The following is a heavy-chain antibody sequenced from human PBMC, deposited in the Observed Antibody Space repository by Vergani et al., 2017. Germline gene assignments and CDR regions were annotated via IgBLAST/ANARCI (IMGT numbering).Heavy chain of an antibody. D-gene: IGHD4-17*01. Sequence: QVHLVESGGGVVQPGRSLRLSCVVSGFTSSYYGMHWVRQAPGKGLEWVAVISYDGTQKYYADSVKGRFTISRDNSKSTLYLQMNSLRTEDTAVYYCARESGGGYGDSMEECDWGQGTLVTVSS. J-gene: IGHJ4*02. CDR1: GFTSSYYG. CDR2: ISYDGTQK. CDR3: ARESGGGYGDSMEECD. V-gene: IGHV3-30*03.